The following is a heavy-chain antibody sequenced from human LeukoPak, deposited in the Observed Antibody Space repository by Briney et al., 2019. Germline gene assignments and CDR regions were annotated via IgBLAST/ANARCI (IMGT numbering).Heavy chain of an antibody. V-gene: IGHV1-2*02. CDR2: INPNSGGT. CDR1: GYTFTGYY. D-gene: IGHD2-2*02. J-gene: IGHJ4*02. CDR3: AGVGIVVVPAAIGALDY. Sequence: ASVKVSRKASGYTFTGYYMHWVRQAPGQGLEWMGWINPNSGGTNYAQKFQGRVTMTRDTSISTAYMELSRLRSDDTAVYYCAGVGIVVVPAAIGALDYWGQGTLVTVSS.